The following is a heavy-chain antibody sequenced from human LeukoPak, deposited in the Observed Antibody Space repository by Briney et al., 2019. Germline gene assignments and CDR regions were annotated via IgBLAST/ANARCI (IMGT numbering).Heavy chain of an antibody. D-gene: IGHD6-19*01. CDR1: GFTFDNYA. CDR2: ISWNSGTI. CDR3: AKDWGHSSGWYDY. J-gene: IGHJ4*02. Sequence: GRSLRLSCAASGFTFDNYAMHWVRQAPGKGLEWVSGISWNSGTIGYADSVKGRFTISRDNSKNSLYLQMNSLRAEDTALYYCAKDWGHSSGWYDYWGQGTLVTVSS. V-gene: IGHV3-9*01.